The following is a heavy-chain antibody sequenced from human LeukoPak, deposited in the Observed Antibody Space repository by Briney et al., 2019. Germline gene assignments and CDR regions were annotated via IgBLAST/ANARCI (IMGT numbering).Heavy chain of an antibody. J-gene: IGHJ3*02. CDR3: ARAIRLQYVGDAFDI. CDR2: IYTSGST. CDR1: GGSISSGSYY. Sequence: SQTLSLTCTVSGGSISSGSYYWSWIRQPAGKGLEWIGRIYTSGSTNYNPSLKSRVTISVDTSKNQFSLKLSSVTAADTAVYHCARAIRLQYVGDAFDIWGQGTMVTVSS. D-gene: IGHD5-24*01. V-gene: IGHV4-61*02.